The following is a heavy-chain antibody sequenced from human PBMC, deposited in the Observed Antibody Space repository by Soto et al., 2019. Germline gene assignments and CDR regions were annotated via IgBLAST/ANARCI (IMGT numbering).Heavy chain of an antibody. CDR2: INSDGSST. CDR1: GFTFSSYW. Sequence: LRLSCAASGFTFSSYWMHWVRQAPGKGLVWVSRINSDGSSTSYADSVKGRFTISRDNAKNTLYLQMNSLRAEDTAVYYCARIPYSKLAYYYYGMDVWGQGTTVTVS. CDR3: ARIPYSKLAYYYYGMDV. J-gene: IGHJ6*02. D-gene: IGHD4-4*01. V-gene: IGHV3-74*01.